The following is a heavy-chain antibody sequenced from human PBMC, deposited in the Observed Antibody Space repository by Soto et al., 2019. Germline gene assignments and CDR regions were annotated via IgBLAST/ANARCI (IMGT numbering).Heavy chain of an antibody. Sequence: GASVKVSCKASGYTFTSYGISWVRQAPGQGLEWMGWISAYNGNTNYAQNLQGRVTMTTDTSTSTAYMELRSLRSDDTAVYYCAREGLAVPGTKAFDIWGQGTMVPVSS. D-gene: IGHD6-19*01. J-gene: IGHJ3*02. CDR3: AREGLAVPGTKAFDI. CDR2: ISAYNGNT. V-gene: IGHV1-18*04. CDR1: GYTFTSYG.